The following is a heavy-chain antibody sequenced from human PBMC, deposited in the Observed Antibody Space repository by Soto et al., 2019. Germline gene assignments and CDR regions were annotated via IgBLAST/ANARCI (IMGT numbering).Heavy chain of an antibody. CDR2: ITASGDTT. D-gene: IGHD2-2*01. CDR1: GFTFSSYA. CDR3: AKVRPLRDCTRTSCLGAFDI. J-gene: IGHJ3*02. V-gene: IGHV3-23*01. Sequence: EVQLLESGGGLVRPGGSLRLSCAASGFTFSSYAMSWVRQTPGKGLEWVSGITASGDTTYYADSVKGRFTISRDNAKNTLDLRMNSLRAEDTAVYYCAKVRPLRDCTRTSCLGAFDIWGQGTMVTVS.